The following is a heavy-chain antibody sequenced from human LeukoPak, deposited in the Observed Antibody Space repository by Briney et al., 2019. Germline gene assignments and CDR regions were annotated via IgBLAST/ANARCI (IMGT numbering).Heavy chain of an antibody. Sequence: QPGGSLRLSCAASGFTVSSNYMSWVRQAPGKGLEWVSAISGSGGSTYYADSVKGRFTISRDNSRNTLYLQMNSLRAEDTAVYYCAKDLDDYFDYWGQGTLVTVSS. CDR1: GFTVSSNY. CDR2: ISGSGGST. D-gene: IGHD5-24*01. J-gene: IGHJ4*02. CDR3: AKDLDDYFDY. V-gene: IGHV3-23*01.